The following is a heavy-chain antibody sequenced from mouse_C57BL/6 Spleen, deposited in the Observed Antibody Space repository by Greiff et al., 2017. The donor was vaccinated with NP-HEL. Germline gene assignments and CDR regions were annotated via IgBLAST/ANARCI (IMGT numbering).Heavy chain of an antibody. CDR1: GYTFTSYW. D-gene: IGHD2-2*01. CDR2: IYPGSGST. CDR3: AREGYDETDWYFDV. J-gene: IGHJ1*03. V-gene: IGHV1-55*01. Sequence: QVQLQQPGAELVKPGASVKMSCKASGYTFTSYWITWVKQRPGQGLEWIGDIYPGSGSTNYNEKFKSKATLTVDTSSSTAYMQLSSLTSEDSAVYYCAREGYDETDWYFDVWGTGTTVTVSS.